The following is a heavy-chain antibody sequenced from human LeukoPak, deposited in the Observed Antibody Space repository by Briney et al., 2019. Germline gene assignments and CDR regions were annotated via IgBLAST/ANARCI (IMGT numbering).Heavy chain of an antibody. CDR3: AKDLEQSYSGWSASYDA. CDR1: GFTFSTYA. J-gene: IGHJ5*02. Sequence: GGSLILSCAASGFTFSTYAMSWVRQVPGKRLEWVSAISSSAGTTGYADSVKGRFTISRVNSKSTISLQMNSLRVEDTAVYYCAKDLEQSYSGWSASYDAWGQGTLVTVSS. CDR2: ISSSAGTT. D-gene: IGHD6-19*01. V-gene: IGHV3-23*01.